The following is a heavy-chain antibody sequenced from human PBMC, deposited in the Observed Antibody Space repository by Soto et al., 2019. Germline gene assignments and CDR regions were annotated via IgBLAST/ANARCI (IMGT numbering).Heavy chain of an antibody. CDR2: IYYSGST. V-gene: IGHV4-30-4*01. CDR1: GGSISSGDYY. J-gene: IGHJ6*02. D-gene: IGHD5-18*01. CDR3: ARGGSSIQLWPYYYYGMDV. Sequence: LSLTCTVSGGSISSGDYYWSWIRQPPGKGLEWIGYIYYSGSTYYNPSLKSRVTISVDTSKNQFSLKLSSVTAADTAVYYCARGGSSIQLWPYYYYGMDVWGQGTTVTVSS.